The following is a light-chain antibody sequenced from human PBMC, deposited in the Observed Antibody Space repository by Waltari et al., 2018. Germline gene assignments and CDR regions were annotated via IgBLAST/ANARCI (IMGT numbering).Light chain of an antibody. CDR2: DDH. Sequence: QSALTQPASVSGSPGQSITISCTGTSSDVGNYNLVPWYQQYPGKAPKVMIYDDHRRPSGVSDRFSGSKSGNTASLTISGVQAEDEADYYCCSYAGSYTWVFGGGTKLTVL. CDR1: SSDVGNYNL. V-gene: IGLV2-23*01. J-gene: IGLJ3*02. CDR3: CSYAGSYTWV.